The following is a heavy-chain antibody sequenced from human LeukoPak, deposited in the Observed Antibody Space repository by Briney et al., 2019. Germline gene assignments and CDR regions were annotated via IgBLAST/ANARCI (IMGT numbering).Heavy chain of an antibody. V-gene: IGHV7-4-1*02. CDR3: ARDSWARYYYDSSDY. Sequence: ASVKVSCKASGYTFTSYAMNWMRQAPGQGLEWMGWINTNTGNPTYAQGFTGRFVFSLDTSVSTAYLQISSLKAEDTAVYYCARDSWARYYYDSSDYWGQGTLVTVSS. CDR1: GYTFTSYA. J-gene: IGHJ4*02. CDR2: INTNTGNP. D-gene: IGHD3-22*01.